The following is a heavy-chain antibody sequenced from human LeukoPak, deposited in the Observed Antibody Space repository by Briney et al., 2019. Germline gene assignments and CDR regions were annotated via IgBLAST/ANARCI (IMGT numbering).Heavy chain of an antibody. Sequence: ASVKVSCKASGYTFTGYYMHWVRQAPGQGLEWMGRINPNSGGTNYAQKFQGRVTMTRDTSISTAYMELSRLRSDDTAVYYCARGIAAAGTFMYYYYGMDVWGQGTTVTVSS. CDR1: GYTFTGYY. CDR2: INPNSGGT. J-gene: IGHJ6*02. V-gene: IGHV1-2*06. D-gene: IGHD6-13*01. CDR3: ARGIAAAGTFMYYYYGMDV.